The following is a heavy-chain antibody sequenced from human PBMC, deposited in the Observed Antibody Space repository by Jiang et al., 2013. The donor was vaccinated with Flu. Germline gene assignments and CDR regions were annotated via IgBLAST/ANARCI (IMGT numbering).Heavy chain of an antibody. CDR1: GGSISSGSYY. CDR2: IYTSGST. V-gene: IGHV4-61*02. J-gene: IGHJ4*02. CDR3: ACQDCSGGSCYFDY. D-gene: IGHD2-15*01. Sequence: QTLSLTCTVSGGSISSGSYYWSWIRQPAGKGLEYIGRIYTSGSTNYNPSLKSRVTISEDTSKNQFSLKLSSVTAADTAVYYCACQDCSGGSCYFDYWGQGTLVTVSS.